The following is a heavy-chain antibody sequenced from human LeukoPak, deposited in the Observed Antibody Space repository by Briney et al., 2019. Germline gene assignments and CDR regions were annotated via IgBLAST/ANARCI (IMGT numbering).Heavy chain of an antibody. D-gene: IGHD1-14*01. CDR3: ARGYRHWFDP. V-gene: IGHV4-34*01. J-gene: IGHJ5*02. Sequence: SETLSLTCAVYGGSFSGYYRSWIRQPPGKGLEWIGEINHSGSTNYNPSLKSRVTISVDTSKNQFSLKLSSVTAADTAVYYCARGYRHWFDPWGQGTLVTVSS. CDR1: GGSFSGYY. CDR2: INHSGST.